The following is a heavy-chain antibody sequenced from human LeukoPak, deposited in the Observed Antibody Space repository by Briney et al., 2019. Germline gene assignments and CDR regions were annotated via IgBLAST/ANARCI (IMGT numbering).Heavy chain of an antibody. CDR2: ISSNGGST. CDR1: GFIFSNYA. CDR3: ARESEYATATVDY. Sequence: PGGSLRLSCAASGFIFSNYAMPWVRQAPGKGLEYVSAISSNGGSTYYANSVKGRFTISRDNSKNTLYLQMGRLRAEDMAVYYCARESEYATATVDYWGQGTLVTVSS. V-gene: IGHV3-64*01. J-gene: IGHJ4*02. D-gene: IGHD4-17*01.